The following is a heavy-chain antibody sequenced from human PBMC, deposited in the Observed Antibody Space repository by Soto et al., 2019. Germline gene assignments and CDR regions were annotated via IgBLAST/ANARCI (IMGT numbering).Heavy chain of an antibody. CDR1: GYTFSTYF. CDR2: INPITGAT. V-gene: IGHV1-46*01. CDR3: ARVYCSGGGCYGIDY. J-gene: IGHJ4*02. D-gene: IGHD2-15*01. Sequence: ASVKVSCKTSGYTFSTYFMHWVRRAPGQRLEWMGVINPITGATSYSQKFQARVTMTRDTSTSTVYMELSSLRSEDTAVYYCARVYCSGGGCYGIDYWGQGTLVTVSS.